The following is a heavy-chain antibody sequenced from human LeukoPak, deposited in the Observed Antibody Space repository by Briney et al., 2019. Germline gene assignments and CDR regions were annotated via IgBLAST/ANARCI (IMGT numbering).Heavy chain of an antibody. V-gene: IGHV3-21*01. Sequence: GGSLRLSCAASGFTFSSYSMNWVRQAPGKGLEWVSSISSSSSYMYYADSVKGRFTISRDNAKNSLYLQMNSLRAEDTAVYYCARDSSSSTRGWGQGTLVTVSS. CDR1: GFTFSSYS. CDR3: ARDSSSSTRG. J-gene: IGHJ4*02. CDR2: ISSSSSYM. D-gene: IGHD6-13*01.